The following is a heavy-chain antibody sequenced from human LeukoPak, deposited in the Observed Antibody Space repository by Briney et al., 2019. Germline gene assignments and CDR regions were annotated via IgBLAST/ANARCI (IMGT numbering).Heavy chain of an antibody. CDR1: GFTFDDYA. CDR2: ISGDGGST. D-gene: IGHD1-26*01. J-gene: IGHJ4*02. CDR3: ARAGGWELPGYFDY. V-gene: IGHV3-43*02. Sequence: GGSLRLSCAASGFTFDDYAMHWVRQAPGKGLEWVSLISGDGGSTYYADSVKGRFTISRDNAKNSLYLQMNSLRAEDTALYYCARAGGWELPGYFDYWGQGTLVTVSS.